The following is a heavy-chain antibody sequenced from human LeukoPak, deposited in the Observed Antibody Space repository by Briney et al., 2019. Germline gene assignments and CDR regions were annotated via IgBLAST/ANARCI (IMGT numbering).Heavy chain of an antibody. Sequence: SETLTLTCTVSGGSINSNNYYWSWIRQHPGKGLEWIGYIYYSGSTYYNPSLKSRVTVSIDTSKNQFSLKLSSVTAADTAVYYCARGNDYVWGSPDYWGQGTLVTVSS. CDR3: ARGNDYVWGSPDY. V-gene: IGHV4-31*03. CDR2: IYYSGST. D-gene: IGHD3-16*01. J-gene: IGHJ4*02. CDR1: GGSINSNNYY.